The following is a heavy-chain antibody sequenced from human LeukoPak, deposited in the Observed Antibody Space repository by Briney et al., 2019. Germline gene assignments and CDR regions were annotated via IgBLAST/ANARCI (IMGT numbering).Heavy chain of an antibody. CDR1: GFTFSDTY. Sequence: GGSLRLSCAASGFTFSDTYMSWICQAPGKGLEWVSYISSSGSTIYYADSVKDRFTISRDNAKNSLYLQMNSLRAEDTAVYYCARDRLNRGFDPWGQGTLVTVSS. V-gene: IGHV3-11*01. CDR3: ARDRLNRGFDP. CDR2: ISSSGSTI. J-gene: IGHJ5*02. D-gene: IGHD1-14*01.